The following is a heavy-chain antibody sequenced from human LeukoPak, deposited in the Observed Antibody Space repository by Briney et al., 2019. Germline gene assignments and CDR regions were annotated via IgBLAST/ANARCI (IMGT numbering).Heavy chain of an antibody. CDR1: GYTFSDYT. CDR3: TRDLEY. Sequence: GGSLRLSCGASGYTFSDYTMNWVRQAPGKGPEWISYISSGGSVMHYADSVKGRFTISRDDVENSLYLQMNSLRVEDTAVYYCTRDLEYWGQGVLVTVSS. V-gene: IGHV3-48*01. J-gene: IGHJ4*02. CDR2: ISSGGSVM.